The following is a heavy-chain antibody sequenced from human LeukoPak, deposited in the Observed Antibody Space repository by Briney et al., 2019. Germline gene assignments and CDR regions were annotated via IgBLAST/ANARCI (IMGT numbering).Heavy chain of an antibody. CDR1: GFTFRDYW. V-gene: IGHV3-7*01. J-gene: IGHJ6*02. CDR2: IQSDGNEK. Sequence: PGGSLRLSCGASGFTFRDYWMRWVRQAPGKGLEWVANIQSDGNEKNYIDSVQGRFTISRDNAKTSLYLQMNSLRAEDTAVYYCARDSTVATYYGVDVWGQGTTVTVSS. D-gene: IGHD6-19*01. CDR3: ARDSTVATYYGVDV.